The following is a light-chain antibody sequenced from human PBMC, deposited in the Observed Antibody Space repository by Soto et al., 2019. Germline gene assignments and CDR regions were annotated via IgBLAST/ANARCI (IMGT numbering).Light chain of an antibody. CDR2: AAS. Sequence: DIQMTQSPSSLSASVGDRVTITCRASRSIGNYLNWYQQKPGKAPKILMYAASSLQSGVPSRFTSSGYAEDFTLTSTNLQPEDYGTYYCQQSYSVPAVTFGGGTKVEVE. CDR3: QQSYSVPAVT. CDR1: RSIGNY. J-gene: IGKJ4*01. V-gene: IGKV1-39*01.